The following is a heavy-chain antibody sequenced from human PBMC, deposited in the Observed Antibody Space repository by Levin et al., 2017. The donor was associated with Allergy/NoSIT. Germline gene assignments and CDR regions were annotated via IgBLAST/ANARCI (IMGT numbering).Heavy chain of an antibody. D-gene: IGHD2-8*01. V-gene: IGHV3-30*18. CDR3: AKVNRKGWSGQDSFDY. J-gene: IGHJ4*02. CDR2: ISYDGRNT. Sequence: GGSLRLSCAASGFTFSSYGMHWVRQAPGKGLEWVAVISYDGRNTYYGDSVKGRFTISRDNSKNTLYLQMNSLRPEDTAVYYCAKVNRKGWSGQDSFDYWGQGTLVTVSS. CDR1: GFTFSSYG.